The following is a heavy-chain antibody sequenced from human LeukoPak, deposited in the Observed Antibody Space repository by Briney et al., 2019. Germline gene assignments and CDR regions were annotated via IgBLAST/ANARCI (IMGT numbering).Heavy chain of an antibody. J-gene: IGHJ4*02. CDR1: GGSITTYY. Sequence: PSETLSLTCTVSGGSITTYYWSWIRQPPGKGLEWIGYIYYSGTANYNPSLKSRVTISVDTSKNQFSLKLSSVTAADTAVYYCARSYGSGNYFDYWGQGTLVTVSS. CDR2: IYYSGTA. D-gene: IGHD3-10*01. V-gene: IGHV4-59*01. CDR3: ARSYGSGNYFDY.